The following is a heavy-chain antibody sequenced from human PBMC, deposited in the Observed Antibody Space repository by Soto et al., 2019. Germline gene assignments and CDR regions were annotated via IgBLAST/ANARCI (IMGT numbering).Heavy chain of an antibody. CDR2: ISCDVSNT. J-gene: IGHJ3*02. CDR1: GFTFSSYA. CDR3: ARQRLAYCGGDCYSDAFDI. V-gene: IGHV3-30-3*01. Sequence: PGGSLRLSCAASGFTFSSYAMSWVRQAPGKGLEWVAVISCDVSNTYYSDSVKGRFTISRDNSKNTLYLQMNSLRAEDTAVYYCARQRLAYCGGDCYSDAFDIWGQGTMVTVSS. D-gene: IGHD2-21*02.